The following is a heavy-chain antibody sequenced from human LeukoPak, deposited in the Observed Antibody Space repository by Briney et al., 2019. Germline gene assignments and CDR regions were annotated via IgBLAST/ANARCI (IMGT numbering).Heavy chain of an antibody. V-gene: IGHV4-59*08. D-gene: IGHD6-19*01. CDR2: IYYTGST. Sequence: SETLSLACAVSRGSISSYHWSWIRQPPGKGLEWVGYIYYTGSTNNNPSLKSRVTISMDTSKNQFSLKLSSVTAADTAVYYCARSGSGWNFDYWGQGTLVTVSS. J-gene: IGHJ4*02. CDR1: RGSISSYH. CDR3: ARSGSGWNFDY.